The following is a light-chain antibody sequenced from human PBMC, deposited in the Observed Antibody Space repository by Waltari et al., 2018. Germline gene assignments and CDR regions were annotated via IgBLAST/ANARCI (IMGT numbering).Light chain of an antibody. Sequence: QSALTQPTSVSGSPGQSATLSRTGTSNYVGSSNFFSWYQQHPGKAPKLIIHDDTARPSGVSDRFSGSKSANGASLTISGLQAEDEAHYYCCAYAGKVFGGGTRLTVL. V-gene: IGLV2-23*01. CDR2: DDT. CDR1: SNYVGSSNF. J-gene: IGLJ3*02. CDR3: CAYAGKV.